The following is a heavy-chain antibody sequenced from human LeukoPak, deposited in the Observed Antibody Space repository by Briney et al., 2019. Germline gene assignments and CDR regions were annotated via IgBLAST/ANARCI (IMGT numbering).Heavy chain of an antibody. Sequence: GASVKVSCKASGYTFTGYYMHWVRQAPGQGLEWMGWINPNSGGTNYAQKFQGRVTMTRDTSISTAYMELSRLRSDDTAVYYRARARAQQWLVHGWAFDIWGQGTMVTVSS. V-gene: IGHV1-2*02. CDR1: GYTFTGYY. J-gene: IGHJ3*02. D-gene: IGHD6-19*01. CDR3: ARARAQQWLVHGWAFDI. CDR2: INPNSGGT.